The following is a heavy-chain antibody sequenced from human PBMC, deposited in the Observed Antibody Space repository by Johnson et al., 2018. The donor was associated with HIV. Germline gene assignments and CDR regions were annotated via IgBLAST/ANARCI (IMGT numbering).Heavy chain of an antibody. CDR2: IWYDGSNK. CDR1: GFIFSSYG. D-gene: IGHD6-13*01. Sequence: QVQLVESGGGVVQPGRSLRLSCAASGFIFSSYGMHWVRQAPGRGLEWVAVIWYDGSNKYYADSVTGRFTISRDNSKNTLYLQMNSLRAEDTALYYCARVLAAAGTRAFDIWGQGTMVTVSS. CDR3: ARVLAAAGTRAFDI. J-gene: IGHJ3*02. V-gene: IGHV3-33*01.